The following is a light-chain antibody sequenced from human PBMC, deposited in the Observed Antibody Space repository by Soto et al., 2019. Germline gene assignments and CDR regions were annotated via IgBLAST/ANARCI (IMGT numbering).Light chain of an antibody. Sequence: EIVLTQSPGTLSLSPGERATLSCRASQSVSSSYLAWYQQKPGQAPRLLIYGASTRATGIPARFSGSGSGTEFTLSISSLQSEDSAVYYCQQYYNWPQTFGQGTKV. V-gene: IGKV3-15*01. CDR2: GAS. CDR1: QSVSSSY. CDR3: QQYYNWPQT. J-gene: IGKJ1*01.